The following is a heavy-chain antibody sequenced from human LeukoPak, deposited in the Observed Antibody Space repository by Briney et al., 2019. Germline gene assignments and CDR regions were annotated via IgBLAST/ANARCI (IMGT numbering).Heavy chain of an antibody. CDR3: ASGKIYLHY. D-gene: IGHD1-1*01. CDR2: IYYSGST. J-gene: IGHJ4*02. CDR1: GGSISSYY. V-gene: IGHV4-59*08. Sequence: PSETLSLTCTVSGGSISSYYWSWIRQPPGKGLEWIGDIYYSGSTKYNPSLKSRVTISVDTSKNQFSLKLSSVTAADTAVYYCASGKIYLHYWGQGTLVTVSS.